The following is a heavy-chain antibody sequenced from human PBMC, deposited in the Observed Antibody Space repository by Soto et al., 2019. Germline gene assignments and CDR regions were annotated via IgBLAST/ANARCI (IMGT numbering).Heavy chain of an antibody. V-gene: IGHV1-69*13. D-gene: IGHD1-26*01. Sequence: SVKVSCKASGGTFSSYAISWVRQAPGQGLEWMGGIIPIFGTANYAQKFQGRVTITADESTSTAYMELSSLRSEDTAVYYCEVGATTGVVDYWGQGTLGTVSA. J-gene: IGHJ4*02. CDR2: IIPIFGTA. CDR1: GGTFSSYA. CDR3: EVGATTGVVDY.